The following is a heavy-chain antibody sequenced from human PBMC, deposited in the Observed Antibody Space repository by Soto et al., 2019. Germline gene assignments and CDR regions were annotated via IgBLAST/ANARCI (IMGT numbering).Heavy chain of an antibody. CDR3: AKDIGSGSAVDY. V-gene: IGHV3-9*01. D-gene: IGHD3-10*01. Sequence: GGSLRLSCAASGFTFDDYAMHWVRQAPGKGLEWVSGTSWNSGCIGYADSVKGRFTISRDNAKNSLYLQMNSLRAEDTALYYCAKDIGSGSAVDYWGQGTLVTVSS. CDR2: TSWNSGCI. J-gene: IGHJ4*02. CDR1: GFTFDDYA.